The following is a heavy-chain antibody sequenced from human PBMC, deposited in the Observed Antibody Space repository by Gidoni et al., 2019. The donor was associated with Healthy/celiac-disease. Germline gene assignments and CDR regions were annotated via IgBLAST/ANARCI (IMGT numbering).Heavy chain of an antibody. CDR1: GGTFSSYA. V-gene: IGHV1-69*09. Sequence: QVQLVPSGAEVKKPGSSVKVSCKASGGTFSSYAISWVRQAPGQGLEWMGRIIPILGIANYAQKFQGRVTITADKATSTAYMELSRLRSEDTAVYYCARETYYYDSSGDGFFDYWGQGTLVTVSS. CDR2: IIPILGIA. J-gene: IGHJ4*02. D-gene: IGHD3-22*01. CDR3: ARETYYYDSSGDGFFDY.